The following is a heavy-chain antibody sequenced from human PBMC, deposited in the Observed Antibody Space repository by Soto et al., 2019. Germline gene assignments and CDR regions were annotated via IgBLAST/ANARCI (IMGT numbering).Heavy chain of an antibody. CDR3: ARARMATPRFEDPSDI. V-gene: IGHV5-51*01. CDR2: FYPGDSDA. D-gene: IGHD5-12*01. J-gene: IGHJ3*02. Sequence: GESLKISCKGSGYSFSTYWLAWVRQIPGQGLEYMGLFYPGDSDARYSPSFQGQVTISADKSINTAYLQCSSLKASDTAIYYCARARMATPRFEDPSDIRGQWTLLTVS. CDR1: GYSFSTYW.